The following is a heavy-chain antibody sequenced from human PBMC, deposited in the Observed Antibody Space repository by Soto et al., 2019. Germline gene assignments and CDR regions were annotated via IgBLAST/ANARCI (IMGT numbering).Heavy chain of an antibody. V-gene: IGHV3-30*03. CDR1: TISINVHG. CDR2: ISNDGCVQ. J-gene: IGHJ5*01. CDR3: ARDIWSGGYKRFDS. Sequence: GGSLRLSCTSSTISINVHGIQWVRQAPAKGLEWVAFISNDGCVQYYADSVKGRFTISRDYSKNTVDLQMNSLRNEETAVYYCARDIWSGGYKRFDSWGPGSLVTVSS. D-gene: IGHD3-3*01.